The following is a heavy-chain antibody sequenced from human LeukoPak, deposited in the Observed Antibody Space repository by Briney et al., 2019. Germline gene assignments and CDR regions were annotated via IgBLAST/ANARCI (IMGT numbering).Heavy chain of an antibody. CDR3: ARDRLEGSGWYSDY. V-gene: IGHV1-69*04. CDR1: GGTFSSYA. CDR2: IIPILGIA. J-gene: IGHJ4*02. Sequence: GASVKVSCKASGGTFSSYAISWVRQAPGQGLEWMGRIIPILGIANYAQKFQGRVTITADKSTSTAYMELSSLRSEDTAVYYCARDRLEGSGWYSDYWGQGTLVTVSS. D-gene: IGHD6-19*01.